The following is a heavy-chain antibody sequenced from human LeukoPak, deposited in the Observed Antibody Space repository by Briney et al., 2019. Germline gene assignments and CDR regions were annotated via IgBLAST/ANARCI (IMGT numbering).Heavy chain of an antibody. V-gene: IGHV4-34*01. D-gene: IGHD3-10*01. CDR3: ARQGVVPNKAGWYFDL. J-gene: IGHJ2*01. CDR2: INHSGST. Sequence: PSETLSLTCAVYGGSFSGYYWSWIRQPPGKGLEWIGEINHSGSTNYNPSLKSRVTISVDTSKNQFSLKLSSVTAADTAVYYCARQGVVPNKAGWYFDLWGRGALVTVSS. CDR1: GGSFSGYY.